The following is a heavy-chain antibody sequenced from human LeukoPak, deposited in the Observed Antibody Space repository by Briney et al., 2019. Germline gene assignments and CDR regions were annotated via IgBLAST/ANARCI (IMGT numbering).Heavy chain of an antibody. CDR2: IYYSGST. Sequence: SEALSLTCTVSGGAISSSHYYWGWIRQPPGKGLEWIGSIYYSGSTSYNSSLKSRVTISVDTSKNQFSLKLSSVTAAATAVYYCAILPARDTYYYDSSGYYRPGVHWGQGTLVTVSS. J-gene: IGHJ4*02. CDR1: GGAISSSHYY. D-gene: IGHD3-22*01. CDR3: AILPARDTYYYDSSGYYRPGVH. V-gene: IGHV4-39*07.